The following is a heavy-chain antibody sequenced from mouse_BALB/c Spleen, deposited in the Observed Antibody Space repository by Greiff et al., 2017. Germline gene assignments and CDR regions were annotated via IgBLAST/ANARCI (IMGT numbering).Heavy chain of an antibody. J-gene: IGHJ3*01. CDR2: IWTGGGT. D-gene: IGHD2-12*01. V-gene: IGHV2-9-2*01. CDR1: GFSLTSYD. Sequence: VQLQESGPGLVAPSQSLSITCTVSGFSLTSYDISWIRQPPGKGLEWLGVIWTGGGTNYNSAFMSRLSISKDNSKSQVFLKMNSLQTDDTAIYYCVRETTSWFAYWGQGTLVTVSA. CDR3: VRETTSWFAY.